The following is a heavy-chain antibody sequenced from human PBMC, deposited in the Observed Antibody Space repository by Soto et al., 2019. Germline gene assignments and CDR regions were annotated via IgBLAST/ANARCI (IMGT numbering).Heavy chain of an antibody. CDR2: IKQDGSEK. D-gene: IGHD4-17*01. J-gene: IGHJ4*02. CDR3: AREGRTRDYGDYY. V-gene: IGHV3-7*01. CDR1: GFTFSSYW. Sequence: EVQLVESGGGLVQPGGSLRLSCAASGFTFSSYWMSWVRQAPGKGLEWVANIKQDGSEKYYVDSVKGRFTISRDNAKNSLYLQMNSLRAEDTAVYYCAREGRTRDYGDYYWGQGTLVTVSS.